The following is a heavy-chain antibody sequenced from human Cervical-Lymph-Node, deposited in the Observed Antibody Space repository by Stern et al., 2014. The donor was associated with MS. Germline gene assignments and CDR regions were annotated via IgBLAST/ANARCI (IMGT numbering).Heavy chain of an antibody. CDR3: THSLHGDYYDAFDT. V-gene: IGHV2-5*02. CDR2: IYWDDEK. Sequence: QITLKESGPTLVKATQPLTLTCTFSGFALRNSGVSVAWIRQPPGKALEWLAGIYWDDEKRCSPSLKSRLSITKDASESQVVLTMTNMDPVDTATYYCTHSLHGDYYDAFDTWGQGTMVTVSS. J-gene: IGHJ3*02. CDR1: GFALRNSGVS. D-gene: IGHD4-17*01.